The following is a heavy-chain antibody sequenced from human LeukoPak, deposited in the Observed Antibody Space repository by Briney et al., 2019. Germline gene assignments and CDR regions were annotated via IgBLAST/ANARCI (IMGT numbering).Heavy chain of an antibody. J-gene: IGHJ4*02. D-gene: IGHD3-16*01. CDR3: AKRGDGGHKSLEY. CDR1: GFTFSNYG. CDR2: ITYDGSSE. V-gene: IGHV3-30*18. Sequence: GGSLRLSCVASGFTFSNYGMHWVRQAPGKGLEWVATITYDGSSEYYADSVKDRFTVSRDNSKNTLYLQMSSLKTEDTAVYYCAKRGDGGHKSLEYWGQGTLVIVSS.